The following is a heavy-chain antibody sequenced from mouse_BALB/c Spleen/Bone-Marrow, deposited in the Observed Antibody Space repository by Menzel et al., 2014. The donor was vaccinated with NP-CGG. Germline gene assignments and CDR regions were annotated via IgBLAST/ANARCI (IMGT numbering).Heavy chain of an antibody. Sequence: VLVGSSWVFFVKSGGSLKFSCAASGFTFSSYAMSWVRQTPEKRLEWVATISSGVFYLFYPDSVKGRFTISRDNAKNTLYLQMSTLRSEDTAMYYCARRTLYMLYAGAMDYWGQGTSVTVSS. V-gene: IGHV5-9-3*01. CDR3: ARRTLYMLYAGAMDY. CDR2: ISSGVFYL. J-gene: IGHJ4*01. CDR1: GFTFSSYA. D-gene: IGHD1-3*01.